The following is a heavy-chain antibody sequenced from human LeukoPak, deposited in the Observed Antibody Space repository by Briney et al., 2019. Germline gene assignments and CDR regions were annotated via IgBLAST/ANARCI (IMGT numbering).Heavy chain of an antibody. J-gene: IGHJ4*02. V-gene: IGHV3-7*01. CDR2: IKPDGSGK. CDR1: GFTFKSYW. D-gene: IGHD5-12*01. CDR3: ARDSGFSGYDIFDY. Sequence: GGSMRLSCAASGFTFKSYWMTWVRQTPGKGLEWVANIKPDGSGKNYADSVKGRFTMSRDNAKNSLYLQMDSLRAEDAAVYYCARDSGFSGYDIFDYWGQGTLVTVSS.